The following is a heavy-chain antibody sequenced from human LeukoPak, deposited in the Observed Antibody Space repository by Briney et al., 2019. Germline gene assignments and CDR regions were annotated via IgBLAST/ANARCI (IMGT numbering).Heavy chain of an antibody. D-gene: IGHD2-15*01. V-gene: IGHV1-69*15. J-gene: IGHJ4*02. CDR3: ARTIGYCSGGSCYYGFDY. Sequence: GSSVKVSCKASGGTFSSYAISWVRQAPGQGLEWMGRIIPIFGTANYAQKFQGRVTITADESTSTAYMELSSLRSEDTAVYYCARTIGYCSGGSCYYGFDYWGQGTLVTVSS. CDR1: GGTFSSYA. CDR2: IIPIFGTA.